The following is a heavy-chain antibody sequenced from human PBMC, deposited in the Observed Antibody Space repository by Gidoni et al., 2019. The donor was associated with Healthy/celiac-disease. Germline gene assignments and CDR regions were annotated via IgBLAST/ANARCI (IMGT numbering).Heavy chain of an antibody. CDR2: IIRSSSYI. J-gene: IGHJ4*02. D-gene: IGHD2-2*03. CDR1: GCTFSSYS. CDR3: ARDGSGTLNDY. V-gene: IGHV3-21*01. Sequence: EVQLVESGGGLVKPGGSMRLSCAASGCTFSSYSLNWVRQAPGKGLEWVSSIIRSSSYIYSPDSVTGRFTISRDNANTALYLQINSLIAEDTALYYCARDGSGTLNDYWGQGTLVTVSS.